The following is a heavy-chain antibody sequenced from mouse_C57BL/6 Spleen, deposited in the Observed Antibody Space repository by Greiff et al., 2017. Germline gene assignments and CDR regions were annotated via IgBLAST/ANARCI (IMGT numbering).Heavy chain of an antibody. CDR1: GYTFTDYY. V-gene: IGHV1-76*01. J-gene: IGHJ2*01. Sequence: QVQLQQSGAELVRPGASVKLSCKASGYTFTDYYINWVKQRPGQGLEWIARIYPGSGNTYYNEKFKGKATLTAEKSSSTAYMQLSSLTSEDSAVYFCARWRATVVDLNYFDYWGQGTTLTVSS. CDR3: ARWRATVVDLNYFDY. CDR2: IYPGSGNT. D-gene: IGHD1-1*01.